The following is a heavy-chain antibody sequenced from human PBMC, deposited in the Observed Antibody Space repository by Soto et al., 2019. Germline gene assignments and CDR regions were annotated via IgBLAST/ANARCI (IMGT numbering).Heavy chain of an antibody. CDR2: IIPIFGTA. CDR1: GGTFSSYA. D-gene: IGHD6-13*01. Sequence: GASVKGSCKASGGTFSSYAISWVRQAPGQGLEWKGGIIPIFGTANYAQKFQGRVTITADESTSTAYMELSSLRSEDTAVYYCASTPISSSWTQGPRGFDPWGQGTLVTVSS. V-gene: IGHV1-69*13. J-gene: IGHJ5*02. CDR3: ASTPISSSWTQGPRGFDP.